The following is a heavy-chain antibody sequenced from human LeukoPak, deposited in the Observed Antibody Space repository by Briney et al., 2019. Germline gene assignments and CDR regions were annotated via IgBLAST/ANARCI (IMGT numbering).Heavy chain of an antibody. CDR2: ISYDGSNK. Sequence: PGGSLRLSCAASGFTFSSYAMHWVRQAPGKGLEWVAVISYDGSNKYYADSVKGRFTISRDNSKNTLYLQMNSLRAEDTAVYYCARDYYDSSGYPPGYFQRWGQGTLVTVSS. J-gene: IGHJ1*01. CDR1: GFTFSSYA. D-gene: IGHD3-22*01. CDR3: ARDYYDSSGYPPGYFQR. V-gene: IGHV3-30*04.